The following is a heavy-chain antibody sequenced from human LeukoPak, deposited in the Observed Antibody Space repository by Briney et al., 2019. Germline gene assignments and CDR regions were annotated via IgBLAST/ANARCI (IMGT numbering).Heavy chain of an antibody. J-gene: IGHJ4*02. Sequence: LPGGSLRLSCAASGFTFSRSAMTWVRQGPGTGLEFVASIIYSGGATYYADSVKGRFTISRDNSKNTLYLQMNSLRAEDTALYYCAKDGLYYDGSEYVYYFDSWGQGTLVTVSS. CDR2: IIYSGGAT. D-gene: IGHD3-22*01. V-gene: IGHV3-23*01. CDR1: GFTFSRSA. CDR3: AKDGLYYDGSEYVYYFDS.